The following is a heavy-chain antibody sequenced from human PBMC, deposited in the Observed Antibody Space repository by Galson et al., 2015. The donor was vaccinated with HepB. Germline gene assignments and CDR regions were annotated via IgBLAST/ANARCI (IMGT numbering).Heavy chain of an antibody. Sequence: SETLSLTCAVSGASIRSNNWWIWVRQPPGRGLEWIGEFYHSGTTNFNPSLKSRVTISVDKSKNVFSLKLSSVTAADTAVYYCVGRRRPDYGSGSYFYWGQGTLVTVSS. CDR2: FYHSGTT. V-gene: IGHV4-4*02. J-gene: IGHJ4*02. CDR3: VGRRRPDYGSGSYFY. D-gene: IGHD3-10*01. CDR1: GASIRSNNW.